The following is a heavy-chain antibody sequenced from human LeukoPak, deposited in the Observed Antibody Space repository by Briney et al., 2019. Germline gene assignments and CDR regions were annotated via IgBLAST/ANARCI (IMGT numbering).Heavy chain of an antibody. J-gene: IGHJ4*02. CDR1: GFTFSNAW. V-gene: IGHV3-15*01. CDR2: IKSKTDGRTT. Sequence: GGSLRLSCAASGFTFSNAWMSWVRQAPGKGLEWVCRIKSKTDGRTTDYAAPVKCRFTISRDDSKNTLYLQMNSLKNDDTAVYYCTTDPSTQYCTNGVCYGYWGQGTLVTVSS. D-gene: IGHD2-8*01. CDR3: TTDPSTQYCTNGVCYGY.